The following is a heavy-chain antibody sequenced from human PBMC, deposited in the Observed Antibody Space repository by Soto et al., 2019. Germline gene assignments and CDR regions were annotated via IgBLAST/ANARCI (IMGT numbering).Heavy chain of an antibody. V-gene: IGHV3-49*03. D-gene: IGHD2-15*01. CDR1: GLTFGNNA. CDR2: IRSTGYGGTT. J-gene: IGHJ6*02. CDR3: SDSSCYRGSWYHYYGMDV. Sequence: SLRLSCTASGLTFGNNAMSWFRQVPGKGLEWVGFIRSTGYGGTTEYAASVKGRFTISRDDSKSIAYLQMNSLKTEDTAVYYCSDSSCYRGSWYHYYGMDVWGQGT.